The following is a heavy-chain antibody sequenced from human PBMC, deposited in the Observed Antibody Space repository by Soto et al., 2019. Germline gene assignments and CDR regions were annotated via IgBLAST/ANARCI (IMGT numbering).Heavy chain of an antibody. J-gene: IGHJ4*02. CDR3: ARRGPGTYFAY. D-gene: IGHD6-13*01. V-gene: IGHV3-23*01. CDR1: VFTFSSYA. Sequence: EVQLLDSGGGLVQPGGSLRLSCAASVFTFSSYAMNWVRQAPGKGLEWVSVISGSGDSTYYADSVKGRFTISRDNSKNTLYLQMNSLRAEDTAVYYCARRGPGTYFAYWGQGTLVTVSS. CDR2: ISGSGDST.